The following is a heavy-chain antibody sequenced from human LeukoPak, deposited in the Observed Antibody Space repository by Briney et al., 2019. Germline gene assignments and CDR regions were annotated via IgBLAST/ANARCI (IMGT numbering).Heavy chain of an antibody. CDR3: ARDTRFWSGSDYGMDV. Sequence: GGSLRPSCAASGFTFSSYSMNWVRQAPGKGLEWVSSISSSSSYIYYADSVKGRFTISRDNAKNSLYLQMNSLRAEDTAVYYCARDTRFWSGSDYGMDVWGQGTTVTVSS. V-gene: IGHV3-21*01. CDR1: GFTFSSYS. CDR2: ISSSSSYI. J-gene: IGHJ6*02. D-gene: IGHD3-3*01.